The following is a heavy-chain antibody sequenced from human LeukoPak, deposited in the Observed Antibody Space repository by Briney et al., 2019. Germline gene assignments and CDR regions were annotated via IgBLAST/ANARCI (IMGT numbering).Heavy chain of an antibody. Sequence: GGSLRLSCAASGFIFSNYALSWVRLAPGKGLQWVSAFSGSGGSTYYADSVKGRSTISRDNSRNTLYLQMNSLRAEDTAVYYCARSGLSRFGFWGQGTLVTVSS. CDR1: GFIFSNYA. CDR2: FSGSGGST. J-gene: IGHJ4*02. D-gene: IGHD2/OR15-2a*01. CDR3: ARSGLSRFGF. V-gene: IGHV3-23*01.